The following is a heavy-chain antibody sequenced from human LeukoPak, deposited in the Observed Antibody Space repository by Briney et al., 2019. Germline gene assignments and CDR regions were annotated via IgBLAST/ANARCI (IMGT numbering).Heavy chain of an antibody. CDR3: ARVSSGYYYTDAFDI. CDR1: GGTFSSYA. D-gene: IGHD3-22*01. Sequence: SVKVSCKASGGTFSSYAIRWVRQAPGQGLEWMGRIIPIFGTANYAQKFQGRVTITTDESTSTAYMELSSLRSEDTAVYYCARVSSGYYYTDAFDIWGQGTMVTVSS. V-gene: IGHV1-69*05. J-gene: IGHJ3*02. CDR2: IIPIFGTA.